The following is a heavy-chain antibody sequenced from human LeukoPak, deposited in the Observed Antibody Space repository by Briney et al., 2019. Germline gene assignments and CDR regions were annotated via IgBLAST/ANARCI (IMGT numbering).Heavy chain of an antibody. V-gene: IGHV1-46*01. Sequence: ASVKVSCKASGYTFTSYYMHWVRQAPGQGLEWMGIINPSGGSTSYAQKFQGRVAMTRDTSTSTVYMELSSLRSEDTAVYHCARDLDAVLLWFGELSEGLNYWGQGTLVTVSS. J-gene: IGHJ4*02. CDR3: ARDLDAVLLWFGELSEGLNY. CDR1: GYTFTSYY. D-gene: IGHD3-10*01. CDR2: INPSGGST.